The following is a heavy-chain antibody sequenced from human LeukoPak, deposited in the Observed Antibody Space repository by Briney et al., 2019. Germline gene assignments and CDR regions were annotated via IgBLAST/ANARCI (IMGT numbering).Heavy chain of an antibody. CDR1: GFTFSSCV. Sequence: GGSLRLSCAASGFTFSSCVMHWVRQAPGKGLEWVAVISYDGSNKYYADSVKGRFTISRDNSKNTLYLEMNSLRGEDTAVYYCAKQSTVADYWGQGTLVTVSS. CDR3: AKQSTVADY. V-gene: IGHV3-30*18. J-gene: IGHJ4*02. CDR2: ISYDGSNK. D-gene: IGHD1-26*01.